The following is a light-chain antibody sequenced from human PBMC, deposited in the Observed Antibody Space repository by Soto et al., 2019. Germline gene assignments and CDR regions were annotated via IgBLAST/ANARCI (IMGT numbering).Light chain of an antibody. CDR2: GAS. CDR3: QQYGRPLRT. J-gene: IGKJ1*01. CDR1: QTVDSNY. Sequence: EIVLAQSPGTLSLSPGERATLSCRASQTVDSNYLAWYHQKPGQAPRLLIDGASTRAAGIPDRFTGSGSGTDFTLTISRLEPEDSGMYYCQQYGRPLRTFGQGTKAEI. V-gene: IGKV3-20*01.